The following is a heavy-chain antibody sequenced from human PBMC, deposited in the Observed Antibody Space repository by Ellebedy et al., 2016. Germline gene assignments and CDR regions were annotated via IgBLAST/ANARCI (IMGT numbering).Heavy chain of an antibody. CDR1: GFSFSSYG. CDR3: AREGGIFGLDY. J-gene: IGHJ4*02. D-gene: IGHD3-3*02. CDR2: IWYDGSNK. V-gene: IGHV3-33*01. Sequence: GGSLRLSXAASGFSFSSYGMYWVRQAPGKGLEWVAVIWYDGSNKYYADSVKGRFTISRDNTKNTLYPQMNSLRAEDTALYYCAREGGIFGLDYWGQGTLVTVSP.